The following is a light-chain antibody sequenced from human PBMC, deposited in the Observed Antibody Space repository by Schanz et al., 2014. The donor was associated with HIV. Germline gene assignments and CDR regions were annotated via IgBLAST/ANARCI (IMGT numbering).Light chain of an antibody. CDR1: QSIIHY. CDR2: AAS. Sequence: DIQMTQSPSSLSASVGARVTITCRASQSIIHYLNWYQQKPGKAPKLLIYAASTLQSGVPARFRGSEYGTAFNLNISSLQHEDVATYYCQNYDSRPRTLGQGTNVAIK. CDR3: QNYDSRPRT. J-gene: IGKJ1*01. V-gene: IGKV1-27*01.